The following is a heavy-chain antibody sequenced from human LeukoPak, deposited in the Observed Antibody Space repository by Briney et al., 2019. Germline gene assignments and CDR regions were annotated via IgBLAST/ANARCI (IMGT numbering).Heavy chain of an antibody. Sequence: PGGSLRLSCAASGITVSSNFMSWVRQAPGRGLESLSLLYSGGSQYHADSAKGRFTVSRDISENTMYLQMNNLRVEDTAVYYCAREDRGTDVWGQGTLVTVSS. CDR1: GITVSSNF. CDR3: AREDRGTDV. D-gene: IGHD3-16*01. J-gene: IGHJ3*01. CDR2: LYSGGSQ. V-gene: IGHV3-66*01.